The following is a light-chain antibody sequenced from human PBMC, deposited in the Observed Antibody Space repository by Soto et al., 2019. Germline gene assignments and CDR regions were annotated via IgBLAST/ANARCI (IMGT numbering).Light chain of an antibody. CDR3: SSYAGSNNYVV. J-gene: IGLJ2*01. CDR1: SSDVGAYNC. CDR2: EVS. Sequence: QSALTQPPSASGSPGQSVTISCTGTSSDVGAYNCVSWYQQHPGKAPKLMIYEVSKRPSGVPDRFSGSKSGNTASLTVSGLQAEDEADYYCSSYAGSNNYVVFGGGTQLTVL. V-gene: IGLV2-8*01.